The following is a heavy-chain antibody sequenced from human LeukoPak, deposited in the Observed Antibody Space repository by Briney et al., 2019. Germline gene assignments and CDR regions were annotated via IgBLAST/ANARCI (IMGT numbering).Heavy chain of an antibody. CDR3: ASSGYGYGDFQYLYY. D-gene: IGHD4-17*01. V-gene: IGHV4-34*01. Sequence: SETLSLTCAVYGGSFSGYYWSWIRQPPGKGLEWIGEINHSGSTNYNPSLKSQVTVSVDTSKNQFSLKLSSVTAADTAVYYCASSGYGYGDFQYLYYWGQGTLVTVSS. CDR1: GGSFSGYY. CDR2: INHSGST. J-gene: IGHJ4*02.